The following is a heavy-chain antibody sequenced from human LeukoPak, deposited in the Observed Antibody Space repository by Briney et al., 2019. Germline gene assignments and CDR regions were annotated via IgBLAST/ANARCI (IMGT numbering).Heavy chain of an antibody. CDR2: LHYSWST. D-gene: IGHD2-15*01. V-gene: IGHV4-59*01. Sequence: SETLSLTCTVSGASIRSFYWRWIRHSPRKGLEWDGHLHYSWSTNYNPSLKSRVPISLDTSKNQFSRKLSSLTGGGTAVYYCVQNQGYCSGGTCSFRFDPWGQGTLVTVSS. J-gene: IGHJ5*02. CDR1: GASIRSFY. CDR3: VQNQGYCSGGTCSFRFDP.